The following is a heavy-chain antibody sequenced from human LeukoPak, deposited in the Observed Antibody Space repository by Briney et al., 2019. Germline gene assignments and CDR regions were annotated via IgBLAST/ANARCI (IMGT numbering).Heavy chain of an antibody. D-gene: IGHD3-10*01. V-gene: IGHV3-23*01. CDR1: GITLSNYG. J-gene: IGHJ4*03. Sequence: PGGSLRLSCAVSGITLSNYGMSWVRQAPGKGLEWVAGLSGSGGGTNYADSVQGRFTISRDNPKNTLYLQMNSLRAEDTAVYFCAKRGVVIRVFLVGFHKEAYYFDSWGQGTTVTVSS. CDR2: LSGSGGGT. CDR3: AKRGVVIRVFLVGFHKEAYYFDS.